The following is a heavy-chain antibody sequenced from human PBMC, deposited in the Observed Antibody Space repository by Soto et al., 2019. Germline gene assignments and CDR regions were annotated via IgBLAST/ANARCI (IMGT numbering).Heavy chain of an antibody. CDR2: IIPFYDKP. J-gene: IGHJ6*02. CDR3: ASGYREWFFYAMDV. V-gene: IGHV1-69*06. D-gene: IGHD3-3*01. Sequence: QVELVQSGIEVKNPGSSVKVSCKASGDTFSNYAINWVRQAPGQGLEWMGGIIPFYDKPNYAENFLGRVTISADKFTATAYLELSSLRSEYTAVYFCASGYREWFFYAMDVWGRGTPVIVSS. CDR1: GDTFSNYA.